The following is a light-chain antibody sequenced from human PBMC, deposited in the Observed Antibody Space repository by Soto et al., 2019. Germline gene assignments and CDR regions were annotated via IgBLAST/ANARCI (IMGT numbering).Light chain of an antibody. V-gene: IGKV2-28*01. CDR2: LGS. Sequence: DIVMTQSPLSLTVTPGEPASISCRSSQSLMHGNGYNYLGWYLQKPGQSPQLLIYLGSNRASGVPDRFSGSGSDTDFTLKISRVEAEDVGVHYCMQAVQTPPTFVQGTKLEIK. J-gene: IGKJ2*01. CDR3: MQAVQTPPT. CDR1: QSLMHGNGYNY.